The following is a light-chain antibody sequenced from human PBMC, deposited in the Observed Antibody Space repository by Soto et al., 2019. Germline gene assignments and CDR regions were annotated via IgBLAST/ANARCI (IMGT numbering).Light chain of an antibody. J-gene: IGKJ1*01. V-gene: IGKV3-20*01. CDR1: QSVSSSD. CDR2: GSS. Sequence: EIVLTQSPGTLSLSPGERAPLSCRASQSVSSSDLAWYQQKPGQAPRLLIYGSSSRATGIPDRFSGSRSGTDLTLNISRLEPEDSAVCYYQQYGRCPWPFGQRTKVEVK. CDR3: QQYGRCPWP.